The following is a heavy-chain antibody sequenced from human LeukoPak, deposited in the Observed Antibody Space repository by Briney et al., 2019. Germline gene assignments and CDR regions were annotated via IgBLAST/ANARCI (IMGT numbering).Heavy chain of an antibody. CDR1: GYTFTSYD. J-gene: IGHJ6*03. CDR2: MNPNSGNT. V-gene: IGHV1-8*01. Sequence: GASVKLSCKASGYTFTSYDINWVRQATGQGLEWMGWMNPNSGNTCYAQTLQGRVTMTRNTSISTAYMELSSLRSEDTAVYYCARDVGEYSSLAAARANYYYYYMDVWGKGTTVTVSS. D-gene: IGHD6-6*01. CDR3: ARDVGEYSSLAAARANYYYYYMDV.